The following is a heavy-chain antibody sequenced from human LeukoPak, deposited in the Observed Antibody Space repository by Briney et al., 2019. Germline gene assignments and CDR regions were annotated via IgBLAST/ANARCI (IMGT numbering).Heavy chain of an antibody. J-gene: IGHJ5*02. V-gene: IGHV1-2*06. Sequence: AASVKVSCKASGYTFTGYYMHWVRQAPGQGLEWMGRISPNSGGTNYAQKFQGRVTMTRDTSISTAYMELSRLRSDDTAVYYCARADDFWSGYHNWFDPWGQGTLVTVSS. CDR3: ARADDFWSGYHNWFDP. D-gene: IGHD3-3*01. CDR1: GYTFTGYY. CDR2: ISPNSGGT.